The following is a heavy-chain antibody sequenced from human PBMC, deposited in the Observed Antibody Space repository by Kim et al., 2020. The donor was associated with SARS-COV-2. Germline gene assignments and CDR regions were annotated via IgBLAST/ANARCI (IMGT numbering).Heavy chain of an antibody. J-gene: IGHJ3*02. CDR3: TRVPGIRSSWWDAFD. V-gene: IGHV3-73*01. CDR2: IRSKANSYAT. CDR1: GFTFSDSA. Sequence: GGSLRLSCAASGFTFSDSAMHWVRQASGRGLEWVGRIRSKANSYATAYAASVKGRFTISRDDSKNTAYLQMNSVKIKDTAVYYCTRVPGIRSSWWDAFD. D-gene: IGHD6-13*01.